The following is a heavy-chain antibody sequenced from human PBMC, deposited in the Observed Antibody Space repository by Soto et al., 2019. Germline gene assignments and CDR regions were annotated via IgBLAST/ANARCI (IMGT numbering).Heavy chain of an antibody. CDR1: GYTFTSYG. D-gene: IGHD2-15*01. CDR3: ASAHIVVVVAATTTNWFDP. Sequence: QVQLVQSGAEVKKPGASVKVSCTASGYTFTSYGISWVRQAPGQGLEWRGWISAYNGNTNYAQKLQGRVTMTTDTSTSTAYMELRSLRSDDTAVYYCASAHIVVVVAATTTNWFDPGGQGTLVTVSS. CDR2: ISAYNGNT. J-gene: IGHJ5*02. V-gene: IGHV1-18*01.